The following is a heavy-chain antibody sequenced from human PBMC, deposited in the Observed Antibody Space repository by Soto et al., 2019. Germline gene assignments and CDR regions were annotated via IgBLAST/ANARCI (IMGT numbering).Heavy chain of an antibody. J-gene: IGHJ4*02. Sequence: SVKVSCKASGYTFTSYGITWVRQAPGQGLEWMGRIIPVLGVEYYAQKFQGRVTITADKSTSTAYMELSSLRSEDTAVYYCAIYLNRGYSGFDYWGQGTLVTVSS. CDR2: IIPVLGVE. CDR1: GYTFTSYG. D-gene: IGHD5-12*01. CDR3: AIYLNRGYSGFDY. V-gene: IGHV1-69*04.